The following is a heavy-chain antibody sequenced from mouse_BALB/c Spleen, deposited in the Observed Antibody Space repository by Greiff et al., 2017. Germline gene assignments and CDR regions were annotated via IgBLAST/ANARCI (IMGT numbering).Heavy chain of an antibody. CDR1: GYTFTSYV. D-gene: IGHD1-2*01. J-gene: IGHJ4*01. Sequence: VQLQQSGPELVKPGASVKMSCKASGYTFTSYVMHWVKQKPGQGLEWIGYINPYNDGTKYNEKLKGKATLTSDKSSSTAYMELSSLTSEDSAVYYCARSTAYAMDYWGQGTSVTVSS. CDR2: INPYNDGT. V-gene: IGHV1-14*01. CDR3: ARSTAYAMDY.